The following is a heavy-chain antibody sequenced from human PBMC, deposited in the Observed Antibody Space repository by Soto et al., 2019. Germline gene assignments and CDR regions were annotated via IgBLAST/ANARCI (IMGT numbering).Heavy chain of an antibody. Sequence: PSYTLSLTCSVSVGSINNNMYYWGWIRQPPGKGLEWIGTIYYTGNTFYNPSLRTRVTISVDTSKNQLSLSLTSLTVADTAVYYCARPRWKDGIKWGRGILVTVS. V-gene: IGHV4-39*01. CDR2: IYYTGNT. D-gene: IGHD1-20*01. CDR3: ARPRWKDGIK. J-gene: IGHJ4*02. CDR1: VGSINNNMYY.